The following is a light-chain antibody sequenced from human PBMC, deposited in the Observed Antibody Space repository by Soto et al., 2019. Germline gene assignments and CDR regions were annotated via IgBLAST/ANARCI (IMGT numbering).Light chain of an antibody. CDR2: DVS. J-gene: IGLJ1*01. CDR3: SSYRSRGTTYV. V-gene: IGLV2-14*01. Sequence: SVLTPASPLSGSPGQSISLSCTGTSSDVGGYDYVSWYQQYPGKAPKLIIYDVSNRPSGLSTRFSGSKSGNTASLTISGLQTEDEADYFCSSYRSRGTTYVFGTGTKVTVL. CDR1: SSDVGGYDY.